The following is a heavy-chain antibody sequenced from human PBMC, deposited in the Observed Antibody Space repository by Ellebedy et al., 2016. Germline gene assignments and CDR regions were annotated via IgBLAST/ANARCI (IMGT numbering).Heavy chain of an antibody. D-gene: IGHD3-9*01. V-gene: IGHV4-34*01. CDR2: IYHDGST. Sequence: SETLSLTCAVHGGSFSGYYWSWIRQPPGKGLEWIGKIYHDGSTSYNPSLKSRVTLSVDTSKNQFSLRLTSVTAADTAVYFCARGEYFDYFNYWGQGTLVTVSS. CDR3: ARGEYFDYFNY. CDR1: GGSFSGYY. J-gene: IGHJ4*02.